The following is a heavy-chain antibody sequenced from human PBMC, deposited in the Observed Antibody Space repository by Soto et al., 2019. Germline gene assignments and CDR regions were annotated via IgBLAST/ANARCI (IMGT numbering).Heavy chain of an antibody. V-gene: IGHV3-48*01. Sequence: EVQLVESGGGLVQPGGSLRLSCAASGFSISDCSMNWVRRAPGKGLEWISYISTNNDDIDYADSVKGRFTISRDNAISSLYLEMNSLRAEDPALYYCASVLGSGRSGSYPSYWGEGTLVTV. CDR2: ISTNNDDI. D-gene: IGHD3-10*01. J-gene: IGHJ4*02. CDR1: GFSISDCS. CDR3: ASVLGSGRSGSYPSY.